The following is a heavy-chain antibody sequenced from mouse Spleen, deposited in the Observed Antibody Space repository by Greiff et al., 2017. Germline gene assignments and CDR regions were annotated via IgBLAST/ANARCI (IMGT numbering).Heavy chain of an antibody. CDR3: AKAKISWFAY. J-gene: IGHJ3*01. V-gene: IGHV1-69*02. CDR2: IDPSDSYT. CDR1: GYTFTSYW. Sequence: QVQLKQPGAELVKPGASVKLSCKASGYTFTSYWMHWVKQRPGQGLEWIGEIDPSDSYTNYNQKFKGKATLTVDKSSSTAYMQLSSLTSEDSAVYYCAKAKISWFAYWGQGTLVTVSA.